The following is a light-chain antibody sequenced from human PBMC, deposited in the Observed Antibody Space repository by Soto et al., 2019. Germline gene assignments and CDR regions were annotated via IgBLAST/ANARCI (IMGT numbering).Light chain of an antibody. CDR2: AAS. CDR3: QQSYSTLT. V-gene: IGKV1-39*01. J-gene: IGKJ4*01. Sequence: DIQMTQSPSSLSASVGDRVTITCRASQSISSYLNWYQQKPGKAPKLLIYAASSLQSGVPSRFSGSGSWTDFTLTISSLQPEDFATYYWQQSYSTLTFGGGTKVEIK. CDR1: QSISSY.